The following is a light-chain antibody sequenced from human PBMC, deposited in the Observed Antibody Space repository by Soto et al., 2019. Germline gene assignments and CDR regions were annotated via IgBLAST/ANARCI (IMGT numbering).Light chain of an antibody. V-gene: IGKV3-20*01. Sequence: IVLTQSPGTLSLSPGERVTLSCRASQSIDSHFLAWYQQKPGQAHRLLVYGASTRAPGVPDRFSGGGSGTDFTLSLSRLEPEDFAVYFCQHYGSSPPYTFGQGTKLEIK. CDR2: GAS. CDR1: QSIDSHF. CDR3: QHYGSSPPYT. J-gene: IGKJ2*01.